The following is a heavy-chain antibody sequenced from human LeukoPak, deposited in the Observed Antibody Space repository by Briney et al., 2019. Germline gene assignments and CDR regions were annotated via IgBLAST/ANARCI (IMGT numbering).Heavy chain of an antibody. J-gene: IGHJ4*02. CDR3: AGGDGDYDYFDY. Sequence: GGSLRLSCAPSGFIFSSYSMNWVPQAPGKGLEWVSSISSSSNYIYYADSVRGRFTISRDNAKNSLYLQMNSLRAEDTAVYYCAGGDGDYDYFDYWGQGILVTVSS. CDR1: GFIFSSYS. V-gene: IGHV3-21*01. CDR2: ISSSSNYI. D-gene: IGHD4-17*01.